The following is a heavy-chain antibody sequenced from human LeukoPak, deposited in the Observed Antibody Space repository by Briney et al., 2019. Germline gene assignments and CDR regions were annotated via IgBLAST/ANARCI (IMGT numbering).Heavy chain of an antibody. J-gene: IGHJ4*02. D-gene: IGHD5-18*01. CDR2: ISSSSSTI. V-gene: IGHV3-48*01. CDR1: GFTFSSYS. Sequence: PGGSLRLSCAASGFTFSSYSMNWVRQAPGKGLEWVSYISSSSSTIYYADSVKGRFTISRDNAKNSLYLQMNSLRAEDTAVYYCASSVDTPPYYFDYWGQGTLVTVSS. CDR3: ASSVDTPPYYFDY.